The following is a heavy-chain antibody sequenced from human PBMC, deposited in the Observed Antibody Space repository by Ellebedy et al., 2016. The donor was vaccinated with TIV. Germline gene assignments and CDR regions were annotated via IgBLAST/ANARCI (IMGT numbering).Heavy chain of an antibody. D-gene: IGHD2-15*01. V-gene: IGHV3-23*01. CDR3: AKGCGGRCYWEAY. CDR2: ISGGVGNT. CDR1: GFTFSNYV. J-gene: IGHJ4*02. Sequence: GESLKISCAASGFTFSNYVMSWVRQAPGKGLEWVSSISGGVGNTYYADSVKGRFTISRDNSKNTLYLQMNSLRAEDTAVYYCAKGCGGRCYWEAYWGQGTLVTVSS.